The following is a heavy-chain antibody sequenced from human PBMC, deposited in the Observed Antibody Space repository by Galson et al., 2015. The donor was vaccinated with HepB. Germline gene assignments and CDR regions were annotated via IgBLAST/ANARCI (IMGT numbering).Heavy chain of an antibody. V-gene: IGHV3-33*05. CDR3: AKGAYRNILMSGGWFDP. D-gene: IGHD3-10*02. CDR2: ISSDGSNK. J-gene: IGHJ5*02. CDR1: GFIFSDSG. Sequence: SLRLSCAMSGFIFSDSGMHWVRQGPGQGPQWVAAISSDGSNKLYADSVRGRFTVSRDNSNNTLFLQMNSLKPEDTAVYSCAKGAYRNILMSGGWFDPWGQGTLVIVSS.